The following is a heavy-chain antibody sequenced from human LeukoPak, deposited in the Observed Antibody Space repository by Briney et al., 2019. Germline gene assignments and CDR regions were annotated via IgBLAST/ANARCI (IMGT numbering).Heavy chain of an antibody. CDR3: ARGATISETGYFDF. V-gene: IGHV4-34*01. CDR1: GGSFSRYY. Sequence: SETLSLTCADYGGSFSRYYWSWIRQSPGKGLEWIAEIDHRGDTNYNPSVKSRVTISVDTSKNQFSLKVRSLSAADTAVYYCARGATISETGYFDFWGQGTLVTVSS. D-gene: IGHD5-24*01. J-gene: IGHJ4*03. CDR2: IDHRGDT.